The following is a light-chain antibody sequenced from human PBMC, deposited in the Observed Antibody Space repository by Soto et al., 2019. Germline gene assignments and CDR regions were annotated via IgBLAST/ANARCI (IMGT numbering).Light chain of an antibody. CDR2: GAS. J-gene: IGKJ5*01. CDR3: QQYGSSPIT. Sequence: IVMTHSPSTLSVSPWYRASLSFSASQSVRSNLAWYQQKPGQAPRLLIYGASTRATGIPARFSGSGSGTDFTLTISRLEPEDFAVYYCQQYGSSPITFGQGTRLEIK. V-gene: IGKV3-15*01. CDR1: QSVRSN.